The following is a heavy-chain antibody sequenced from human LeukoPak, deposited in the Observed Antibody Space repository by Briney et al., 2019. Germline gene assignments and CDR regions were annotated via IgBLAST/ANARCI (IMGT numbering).Heavy chain of an antibody. J-gene: IGHJ4*02. CDR3: ARQLPTAAADTRGYFDY. D-gene: IGHD6-25*01. V-gene: IGHV4-39*01. CDR1: GGSISTYY. Sequence: PSETLSLTCTVSGGSISTYYWGWIRQAPGKGLEWIGSLFYGENTHYNPFLKSRATLSVDASNNQFSLKLTSVTAADAAVYFCARQLPTAAADTRGYFDYWGQGTVVTVSS. CDR2: LFYGENT.